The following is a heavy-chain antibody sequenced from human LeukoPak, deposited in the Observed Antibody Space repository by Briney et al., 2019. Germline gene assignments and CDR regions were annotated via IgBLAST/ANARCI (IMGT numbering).Heavy chain of an antibody. J-gene: IGHJ4*02. V-gene: IGHV4-30-4*08. CDR2: IYYSGST. CDR3: ARDSGGSSWYYFDY. CDR1: GGSISSGDYY. D-gene: IGHD6-13*01. Sequence: SQTLSLTCTVSGGSISSGDYYWSWIRQPPGKGLEWIGYIYYSGSTYYNPSLKSRVTISVDTSKNQFSLKLSSVTAADTAVYYCARDSGGSSWYYFDYWGQGTLVTVSS.